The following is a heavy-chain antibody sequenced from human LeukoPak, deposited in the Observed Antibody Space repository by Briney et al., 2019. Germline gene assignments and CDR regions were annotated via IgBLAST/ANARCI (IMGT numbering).Heavy chain of an antibody. J-gene: IGHJ4*02. CDR1: GYTFTSYY. CDR3: ARTDCTNGVCYIPYFDY. V-gene: IGHV1-46*01. CDR2: INPSGGST. Sequence: ASVKVSCKASGYTFTSYYMHWVRQAPGQGLEWMGIINPSGGSTSYAQKFQGRVTMTRDTSTSTVYMELSSLRSEDTAVYYCARTDCTNGVCYIPYFDYWGQGILVTVSS. D-gene: IGHD2-8*01.